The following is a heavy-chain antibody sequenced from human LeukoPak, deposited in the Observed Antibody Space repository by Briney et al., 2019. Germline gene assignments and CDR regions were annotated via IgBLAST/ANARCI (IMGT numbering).Heavy chain of an antibody. Sequence: GGSLRLSCAASGFTFDDYAMHWVRQAPGKGLEWVSGISWNSGSIGYADSVKGRFTISRDNAKNSLYLQMNSLRAEDMALYYCAKASDYGGPYYFDYWGQGTLVTVSP. CDR1: GFTFDDYA. CDR3: AKASDYGGPYYFDY. CDR2: ISWNSGSI. J-gene: IGHJ4*02. D-gene: IGHD4-23*01. V-gene: IGHV3-9*03.